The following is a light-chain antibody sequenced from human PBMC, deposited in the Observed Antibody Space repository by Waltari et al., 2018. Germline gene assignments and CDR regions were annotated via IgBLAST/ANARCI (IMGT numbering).Light chain of an antibody. CDR1: SGNLASNY. CDR2: EDN. J-gene: IGLJ6*01. CDR3: QSYDSSNQV. Sequence: NSILTQPHSASESPGKTVTIPCPRSSGNLASNYVPWYQQRPGSATTTVIYEDNQRPSGVPDRFSGSIDSSSNSASLTITGLKTEDEADYYCQSYDSSNQVFGSGTKVAVL. V-gene: IGLV6-57*03.